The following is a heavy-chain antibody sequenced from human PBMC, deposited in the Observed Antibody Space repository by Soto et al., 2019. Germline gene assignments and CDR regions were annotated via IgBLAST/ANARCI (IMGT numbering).Heavy chain of an antibody. D-gene: IGHD7-27*01. Sequence: PSDTLSLTCTVSGGSISIGGYYWSCIRQHPGKGLEWIGDINYSGSTNYNPSLKSRVTMSVDTSKNQFSLNLTSLTAADTAMYCGARANWYSEYWGQGTLVTVSS. V-gene: IGHV4-61*08. CDR3: ARANWYSEY. CDR2: INYSGST. J-gene: IGHJ4*02. CDR1: GGSISIGGYY.